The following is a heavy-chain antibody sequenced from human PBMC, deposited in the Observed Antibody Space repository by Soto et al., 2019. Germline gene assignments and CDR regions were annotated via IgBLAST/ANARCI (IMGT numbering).Heavy chain of an antibody. D-gene: IGHD3-10*01. J-gene: IGHJ4*02. CDR2: ISYDGSNK. CDR3: ARPDYGSGSYPDY. CDR1: GFTFSSYA. Sequence: QVQLVESGGGVVQPGRSLRLSCAASGFTFSSYAMQWVRQAPGKGLEWVAVISYDGSNKYYADYVKGRFTISRDNSKNTLYLQMNSLRAEDTAVYYCARPDYGSGSYPDYWCQGTLVTVSS. V-gene: IGHV3-30-3*01.